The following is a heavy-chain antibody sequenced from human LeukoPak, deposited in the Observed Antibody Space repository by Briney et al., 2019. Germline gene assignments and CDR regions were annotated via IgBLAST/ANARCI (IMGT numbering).Heavy chain of an antibody. Sequence: GASVKVSCKASGYTFTGYYMHWVRQAPGQGLEWMGWINPNSGGTNYAQKFQGRVTMTRDTSISTAYMELSRLRSDDTAVYYCARAGSRVATPFDYWGQGTLVTVSS. D-gene: IGHD5-12*01. CDR2: INPNSGGT. V-gene: IGHV1-2*02. CDR3: ARAGSRVATPFDY. CDR1: GYTFTGYY. J-gene: IGHJ4*02.